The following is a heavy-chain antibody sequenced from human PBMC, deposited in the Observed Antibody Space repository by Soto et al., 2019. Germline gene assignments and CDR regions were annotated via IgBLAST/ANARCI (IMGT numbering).Heavy chain of an antibody. CDR3: ASYQYYDFWSGYLGNVSYGIGV. D-gene: IGHD3-3*01. J-gene: IGHJ6*01. CDR2: IKQDGSEK. Sequence: PGGSLRLSCAASGFTFSSYWMSWVRQAPGKGLEWVANIKQDGSEKYYVDSVKGRFTISRDNAKNSLYLQMNSLRAEDTAVYYCASYQYYDFWSGYLGNVSYGIGVRRQRTTVP. CDR1: GFTFSSYW. V-gene: IGHV3-7*03.